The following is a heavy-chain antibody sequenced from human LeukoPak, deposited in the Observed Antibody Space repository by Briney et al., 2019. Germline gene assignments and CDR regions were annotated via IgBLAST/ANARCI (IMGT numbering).Heavy chain of an antibody. Sequence: SETLSLTCTVSGVSISSSNSYWGWIRQPPGKGLVWIGSIYYSGNTYYNASLKSQVSISIDTSKNQFSLRLTSVTAADMAVYYCARQTGSGLFILPGGQGTLVTVSS. CDR1: GVSISSSNSY. V-gene: IGHV4-39*01. J-gene: IGHJ4*02. CDR3: ARQTGSGLFILP. CDR2: IYYSGNT. D-gene: IGHD3/OR15-3a*01.